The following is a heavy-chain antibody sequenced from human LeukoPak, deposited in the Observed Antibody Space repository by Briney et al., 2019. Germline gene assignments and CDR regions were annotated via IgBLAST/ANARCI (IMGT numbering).Heavy chain of an antibody. D-gene: IGHD6-19*01. CDR1: GGSFSGYY. Sequence: PSETLSLTCAVYGGSFSGYYWSWIRQPPGKGLEWIGYIYYSGSTNYNPSLKSRVTISVDTSKNQFSLKLSSVTAADTAVYYCARTLYSSGWSYDYWGQGTLVTVSS. J-gene: IGHJ4*02. V-gene: IGHV4-59*01. CDR2: IYYSGST. CDR3: ARTLYSSGWSYDY.